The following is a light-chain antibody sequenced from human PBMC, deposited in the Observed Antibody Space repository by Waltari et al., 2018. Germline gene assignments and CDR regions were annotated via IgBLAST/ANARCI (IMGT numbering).Light chain of an antibody. CDR1: QSVSRY. J-gene: IGKJ1*01. V-gene: IGKV3-20*01. Sequence: EIVLTQSPGTLSLSPGERATLPCRASQSVSRYLAWYQQKPGQAPRLLSYGASTRAAGIPDRFSGSGSGTDFSLTISRLEAEDFAVYYCQHHVRLPATFGQGTKVEIK. CDR3: QHHVRLPAT. CDR2: GAS.